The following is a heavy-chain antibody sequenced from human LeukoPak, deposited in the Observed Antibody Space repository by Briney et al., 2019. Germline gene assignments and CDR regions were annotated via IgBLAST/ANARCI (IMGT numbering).Heavy chain of an antibody. Sequence: GGSLRLSCAVSGFIVSSNSMNWVRQAPGKGLEWVSIIYSDDSTDYADSVKGRITISRDNSKNTLYLQMNSLRVEDTAVYYCARDKPGGSGSLDYWGQGTLVTVSS. CDR2: IYSDDST. D-gene: IGHD3-10*01. CDR3: ARDKPGGSGSLDY. CDR1: GFIVSSNS. V-gene: IGHV3-53*01. J-gene: IGHJ4*02.